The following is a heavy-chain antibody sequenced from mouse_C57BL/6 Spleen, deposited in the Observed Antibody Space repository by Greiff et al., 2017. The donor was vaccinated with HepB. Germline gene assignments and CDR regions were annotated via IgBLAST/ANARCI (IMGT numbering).Heavy chain of an antibody. CDR1: GFTFSDYY. J-gene: IGHJ4*01. D-gene: IGHD1-1*01. CDR2: INYDGSST. Sequence: EVKLMESEGGLVQPGSSMKLSCTASGFTFSDYYMAWVRQVPEKGLEWVANINYDGSSTYYLDSLKSRFIISRDNAKNILYLQMSSLKSEDTATYYCARDPHYYGSSYGAMDYWGQGTSVTVSS. CDR3: ARDPHYYGSSYGAMDY. V-gene: IGHV5-16*01.